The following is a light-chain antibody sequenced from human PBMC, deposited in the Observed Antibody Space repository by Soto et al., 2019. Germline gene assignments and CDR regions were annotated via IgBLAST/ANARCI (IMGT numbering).Light chain of an antibody. Sequence: EIVMTHSPATLSVSPGERATLSCRASPSVTSYLAWYQQKPGQAPRLLIYDTSNRATGIPARFSGSGSGTDFTLTISRLEPEDFAVYYCQQRSSWPPTFGGGTKVDIK. CDR2: DTS. V-gene: IGKV3-11*01. J-gene: IGKJ4*01. CDR1: PSVTSY. CDR3: QQRSSWPPT.